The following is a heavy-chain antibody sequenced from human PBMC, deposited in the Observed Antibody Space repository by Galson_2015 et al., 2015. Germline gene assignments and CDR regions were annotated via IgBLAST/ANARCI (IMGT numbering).Heavy chain of an antibody. CDR1: GFTFSSYA. CDR2: ISGSGGST. J-gene: IGHJ4*02. CDR3: ARQGASSGWED. V-gene: IGHV3-23*01. Sequence: SLRLSCAASGFTFSSYAMSWVRQAPGKGLEWVSAISGSGGSTYYADSVKGRFTISRDNSKNTLYLQMSSLRAEDTAVYYCARQGASSGWEDWGQGTLVTVSS. D-gene: IGHD6-19*01.